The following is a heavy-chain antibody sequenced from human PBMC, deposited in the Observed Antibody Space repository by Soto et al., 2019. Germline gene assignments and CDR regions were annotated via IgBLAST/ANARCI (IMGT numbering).Heavy chain of an antibody. CDR1: GFTFSSYS. J-gene: IGHJ6*02. V-gene: IGHV3-21*01. CDR3: ASQTSGYYYYGMDV. Sequence: EVQLVESGGGLVKPGGSLRLSCAASGFTFSSYSMNWVRQAPGKGLEWVSSMSSSSTYIYYADSVQGRFTISRDNAKNSLYLQMNSLSAEDTAVYYCASQTSGYYYYGMDVWGQGTTVTVSS. CDR2: MSSSSTYI.